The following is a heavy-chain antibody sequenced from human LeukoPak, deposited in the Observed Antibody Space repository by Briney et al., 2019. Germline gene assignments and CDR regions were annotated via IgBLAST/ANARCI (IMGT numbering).Heavy chain of an antibody. CDR1: GGSISSYY. CDR2: IYTSGST. D-gene: IGHD3-22*01. V-gene: IGHV4-4*07. J-gene: IGHJ3*02. CDR3: ARILRTPNYYDSSGYALDI. Sequence: SETLSLTCTVSGGSISSYYWSWIRQPAGKGLEWIGRIYTSGSTNYNPSLKSRVTMSVDTSKNQFSLKLSSVTAADTAVYYCARILRTPNYYDSSGYALDIWGQGTMVTLSS.